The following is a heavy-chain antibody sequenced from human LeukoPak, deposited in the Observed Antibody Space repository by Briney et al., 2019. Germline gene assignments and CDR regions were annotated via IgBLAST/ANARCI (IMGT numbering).Heavy chain of an antibody. D-gene: IGHD3-3*01. CDR1: GDSISSAGYF. CDR2: IYYRGNT. J-gene: IGHJ4*02. Sequence: SQTLSLTCTVSGDSISSAGYFWSWIRHHPGGGLEWIGHIYYRGNTYYNPSLKTRVTISADTTKNQFSLNVSSVTAADTAVYYCARFIRISPFGGSYYFDYWGPGTLLTVSS. V-gene: IGHV4-31*03. CDR3: ARFIRISPFGGSYYFDY.